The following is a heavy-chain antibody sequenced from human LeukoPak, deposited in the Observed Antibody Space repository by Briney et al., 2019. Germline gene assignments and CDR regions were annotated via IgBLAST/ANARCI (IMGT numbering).Heavy chain of an antibody. J-gene: IGHJ3*02. D-gene: IGHD5-24*01. CDR2: VYSGGST. Sequence: GSLRLSCAPSGFSVSSNYMTWVRQAPGKGLEWLSVVYSGGSTYYADSVKGRFTISRDNSKNTLYLQMSSLRADDTAVYFCARGGDGYNFRFSAFDIWGQGTMVTVSS. CDR3: ARGGDGYNFRFSAFDI. V-gene: IGHV3-53*01. CDR1: GFSVSSNY.